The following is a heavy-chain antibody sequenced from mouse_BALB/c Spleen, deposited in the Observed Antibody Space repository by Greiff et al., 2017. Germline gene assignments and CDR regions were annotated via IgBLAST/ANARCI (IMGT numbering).Heavy chain of an antibody. J-gene: IGHJ4*01. CDR3: TRGDYWSLYYAMDY. CDR1: GFTFSSYT. V-gene: IGHV5-6-4*01. Sequence: DVKLVESGGGLVKPGGSLKLSCAASGFTFSSYTMSWVRQTPEKRLEWVATISSGGSYTYYPDSVKGRFTISRDNAKNTLYLQMSSLKSEDTAMYYCTRGDYWSLYYAMDYWGQGTSVTVSS. D-gene: IGHD2-14*01. CDR2: ISSGGSYT.